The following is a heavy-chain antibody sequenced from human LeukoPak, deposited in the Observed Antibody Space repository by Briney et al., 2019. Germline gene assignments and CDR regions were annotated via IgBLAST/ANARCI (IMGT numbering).Heavy chain of an antibody. CDR1: GFTFSSYW. J-gene: IGHJ4*02. Sequence: GGSLRLSCAASGFTFSSYWMSWVRQAPGKGLEWVSVISDTGGSTYYADSVKGRFTISRDNSKNTLYLQMNSLRAEDTAVYYCAKRGTVTTFGHCDYWGQGTLVTVSS. D-gene: IGHD4-17*01. V-gene: IGHV3-23*01. CDR2: ISDTGGST. CDR3: AKRGTVTTFGHCDY.